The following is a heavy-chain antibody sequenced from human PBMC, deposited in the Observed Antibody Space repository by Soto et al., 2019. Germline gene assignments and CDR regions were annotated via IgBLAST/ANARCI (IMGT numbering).Heavy chain of an antibody. D-gene: IGHD6-19*01. CDR1: VLTFTNAW. CDR2: IKSEADGGTT. CDR3: STIRSGSRGDI. Sequence: GWSLRLSCASSVLTFTNAWLNWVRQAPGKGLEWVGRIKSEADGGTTDYAAPVRGRFTISRDGAKNMLYLQMNSLRTEDTAVFYCSTIRSGSRGDIWGLGTMVTVSS. V-gene: IGHV3-15*01. J-gene: IGHJ3*02.